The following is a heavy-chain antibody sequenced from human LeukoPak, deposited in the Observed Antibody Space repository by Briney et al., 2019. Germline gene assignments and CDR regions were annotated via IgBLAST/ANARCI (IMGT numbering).Heavy chain of an antibody. J-gene: IGHJ5*02. CDR1: GFTFRAYA. Sequence: GGSLRLSCAASGFTFRAYAMSWVRQAPGKGLEWVSSIDANGAGTFYADSVKGRFSISRDNAKNTLGLQMHSLTAEDTAVYYCAKDQSYYNWFDPWGQGTLVTVSS. CDR2: IDANGAGT. CDR3: AKDQSYYNWFDP. D-gene: IGHD3-10*01. V-gene: IGHV3-23*01.